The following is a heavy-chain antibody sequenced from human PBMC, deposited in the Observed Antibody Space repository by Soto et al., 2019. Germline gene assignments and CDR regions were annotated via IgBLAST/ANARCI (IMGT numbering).Heavy chain of an antibody. CDR3: ARDPSTVNKLIGVWFDP. CDR2: IKPISDAT. D-gene: IGHD4-4*01. J-gene: IGHJ5*02. CDR1: GDTFGRFT. Sequence: SVKVSCKASGDTFGRFTINWVRQAPGQGLEWMGGIKPISDATTYAQRFQGRVAFTADASTSTVYMELSSLRSEDTAMYYCARDPSTVNKLIGVWFDPWGQGTLVTVSS. V-gene: IGHV1-69*13.